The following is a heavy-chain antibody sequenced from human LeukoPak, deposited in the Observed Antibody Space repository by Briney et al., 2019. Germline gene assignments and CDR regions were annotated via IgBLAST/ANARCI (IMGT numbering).Heavy chain of an antibody. CDR1: GGSISSGGYY. V-gene: IGHV4-31*03. CDR2: IYYSGST. Sequence: PSETLSLTCTVSGGSISSGGYYWSWIRQHPGKGLEWIGYIYYSGSTYYNPSLKSRVTISVDTSKNQFSLKLSSVTAADTAVYYCARAPIVVVPAATSNWFDPWGQGTLVTVSS. J-gene: IGHJ5*02. CDR3: ARAPIVVVPAATSNWFDP. D-gene: IGHD2-2*01.